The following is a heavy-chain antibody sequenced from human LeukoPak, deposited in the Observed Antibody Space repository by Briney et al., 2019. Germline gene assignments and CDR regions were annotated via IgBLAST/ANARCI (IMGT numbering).Heavy chain of an antibody. Sequence: GGSLRLSCAASGFTFSSYGMHWVRQAPGKGLEWVAVISYDGSNKYYADSVKGRFTISRDNSKNTLYLQMNSLRAEDTAVYYCAKLVLTYSTQPDWGQGTLVTDSS. J-gene: IGHJ4*02. V-gene: IGHV3-30*18. CDR2: ISYDGSNK. CDR3: AKLVLTYSTQPD. CDR1: GFTFSSYG. D-gene: IGHD6-13*01.